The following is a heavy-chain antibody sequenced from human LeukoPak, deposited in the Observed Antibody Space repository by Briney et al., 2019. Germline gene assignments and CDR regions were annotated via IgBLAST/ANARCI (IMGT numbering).Heavy chain of an antibody. D-gene: IGHD2-8*01. J-gene: IGHJ5*02. CDR1: GGSISSGGYY. Sequence: SETLSLTCTVSGGSISSGGYYWSWIRQHPGKGLEWIGYIYYSGSTYYNPSLKSRVTISADTSKNQFSLKLSSVTAAETAVYYCAREVAVRGPYCATGVCHRGVRWFDPWGQGTLGTVSS. CDR3: AREVAVRGPYCATGVCHRGVRWFDP. CDR2: IYYSGST. V-gene: IGHV4-31*03.